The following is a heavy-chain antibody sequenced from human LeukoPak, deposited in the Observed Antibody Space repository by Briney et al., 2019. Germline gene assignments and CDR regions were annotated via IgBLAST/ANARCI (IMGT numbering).Heavy chain of an antibody. CDR1: GGSISSYY. V-gene: IGHV4-59*01. D-gene: IGHD3-10*01. Sequence: SETLSLTCTVSGGSISSYYWSWIRQPPGKGLEWIGYIYYSGSTNYNPSLKSRVTISVDTSKNQFSLKLSSVTAADTAVYYCARTYYYGSGSYYKDYYYYYYMDVWGKGTTVTISS. CDR2: IYYSGST. CDR3: ARTYYYGSGSYYKDYYYYYYMDV. J-gene: IGHJ6*03.